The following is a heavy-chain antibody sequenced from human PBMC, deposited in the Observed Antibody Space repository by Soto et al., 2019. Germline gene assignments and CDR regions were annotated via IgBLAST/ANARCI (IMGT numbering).Heavy chain of an antibody. CDR1: GYTFTSYA. CDR2: INAGNGNT. V-gene: IGHV1-3*01. Sequence: ASVKVSCKXSGYTFTSYAMHWVRQAPGQRLEWMGWINAGNGNTKYSQKFQGRVTITRDTFASTACMELSSLRSEDTAVYYCARAIRFLEWLLWSSDAFDIWGQGTMVTVSS. J-gene: IGHJ3*02. D-gene: IGHD3-3*01. CDR3: ARAIRFLEWLLWSSDAFDI.